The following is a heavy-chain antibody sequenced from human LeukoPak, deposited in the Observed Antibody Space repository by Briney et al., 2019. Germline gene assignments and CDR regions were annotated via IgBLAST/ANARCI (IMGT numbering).Heavy chain of an antibody. CDR2: IHYRGST. CDR1: GDSISTYY. V-gene: IGHV4-59*01. CDR3: ARSRSGYSYGHGAFEI. Sequence: SETLPLTCTVSGDSISTYYWSWIRQPPGKGLEWIAYIHYRGSTTYNPSLRSRVTISVDTSGNQFSLKLSSVTAADTAVYYCARSRSGYSYGHGAFEIWGQGTMVTVSS. D-gene: IGHD5-18*01. J-gene: IGHJ3*02.